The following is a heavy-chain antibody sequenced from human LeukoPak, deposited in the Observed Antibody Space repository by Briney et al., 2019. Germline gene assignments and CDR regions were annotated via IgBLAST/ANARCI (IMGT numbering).Heavy chain of an antibody. V-gene: IGHV1-69*13. J-gene: IGHJ1*01. CDR1: GGTFSSYA. Sequence: ASVKVSCKASGGTFSSYAISWVRQAPGQGLEWMGGIIPIFGTANYAQKFQGRVAITADESTSTAYMELSSLRSEDTAVYYCARVIQLPNEYFQHWGQGTLVTVTS. CDR2: IIPIFGTA. D-gene: IGHD2-2*01. CDR3: ARVIQLPNEYFQH.